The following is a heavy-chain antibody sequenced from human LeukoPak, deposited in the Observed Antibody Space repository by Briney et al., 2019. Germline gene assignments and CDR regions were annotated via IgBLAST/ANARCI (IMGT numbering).Heavy chain of an antibody. Sequence: GGSLRLSCAASGFTFSSYGMHWVRQAPGKGLEWVAVISYDGSNKYYADSVKGRFTISRDNSKNTLYLQMNSLRAEDTAVYYCAREADTAMVLSYWGQGTLVTVS. CDR1: GFTFSSYG. V-gene: IGHV3-30*03. CDR2: ISYDGSNK. D-gene: IGHD5-18*01. CDR3: AREADTAMVLSY. J-gene: IGHJ4*02.